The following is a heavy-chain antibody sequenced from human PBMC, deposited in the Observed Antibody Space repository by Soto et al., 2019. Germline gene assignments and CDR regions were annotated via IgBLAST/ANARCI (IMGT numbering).Heavy chain of an antibody. CDR2: ISGRRGST. V-gene: IGHV3-23*01. D-gene: IGHD1-7*01. Sequence: GGSLRLSCAASGFTFSSYAMSWVRQDPGKGLEWVSAISGRRGSTYYADSVKGRFTISRDNSKNTLYLQMNSLRAEDTAVYYSAKLTGTTSDWFDPWGQGTLATVSS. J-gene: IGHJ5*02. CDR3: AKLTGTTSDWFDP. CDR1: GFTFSSYA.